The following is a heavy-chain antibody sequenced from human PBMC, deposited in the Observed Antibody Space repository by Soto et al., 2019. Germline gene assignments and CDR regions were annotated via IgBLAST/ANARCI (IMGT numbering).Heavy chain of an antibody. Sequence: SETLSLTCAVSGGSITSANWWTWVRQPPGGGLEWIGEISHSGITNYKASLKSRVTMSVDKTKNDVSLKLTSVTAADTAVYYRARVLRGWFDPWGQGTPVTVSS. CDR3: ARVLRGWFDP. CDR2: ISHSGIT. J-gene: IGHJ5*02. CDR1: GGSITSANW. V-gene: IGHV4-4*02.